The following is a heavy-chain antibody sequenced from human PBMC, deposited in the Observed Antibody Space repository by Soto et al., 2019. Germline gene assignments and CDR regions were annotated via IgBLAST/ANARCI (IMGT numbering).Heavy chain of an antibody. Sequence: SETLSLTCAVSGGSITSANWWTWVRQPPGGGLEWIGEISHSGITNYKASLKSRVTMSVDKTKNDVSLKLTSVTAADTAVYYRARVLRGWFDPWGQGTPVTVSS. CDR3: ARVLRGWFDP. CDR2: ISHSGIT. J-gene: IGHJ5*02. CDR1: GGSITSANW. V-gene: IGHV4-4*02.